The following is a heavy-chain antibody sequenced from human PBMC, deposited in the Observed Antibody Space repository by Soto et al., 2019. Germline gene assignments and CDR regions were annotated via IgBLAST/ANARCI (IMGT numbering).Heavy chain of an antibody. Sequence: PGGSLRLSCAASGFTFSSYWMSGVRQAPGKGLEWVANIKQDGSEKYYVDSVKGRFTISRDNAKNSLYLQMNSLRAEDTAVYYCARDRVGYGAPARTYYFDCWGKGTLVTVSS. CDR3: ARDRVGYGAPARTYYFDC. J-gene: IGHJ4*02. V-gene: IGHV3-7*01. CDR1: GFTFSSYW. D-gene: IGHD5-12*01. CDR2: IKQDGSEK.